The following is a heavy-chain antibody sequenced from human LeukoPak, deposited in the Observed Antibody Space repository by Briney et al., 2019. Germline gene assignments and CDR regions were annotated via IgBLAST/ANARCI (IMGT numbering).Heavy chain of an antibody. CDR1: GGTFSSYA. D-gene: IGHD5-12*01. CDR3: ARARPSGYYYSDYYYYMDV. V-gene: IGHV1-69*13. J-gene: IGHJ6*03. Sequence: SVKVSCKASGGTFSSYAISWVRQAPGQGLEWMGGIIPIFGTANYAQKFQGRVTITADESTSTAYMELSSLRSEDTAVYYCARARPSGYYYSDYYYYMDVWGKGTTVTVSS. CDR2: IIPIFGTA.